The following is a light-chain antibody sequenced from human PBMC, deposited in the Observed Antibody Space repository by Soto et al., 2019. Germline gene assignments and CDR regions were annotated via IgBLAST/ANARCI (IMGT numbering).Light chain of an antibody. Sequence: EIVLTQSPGTLSLSPGERATLSCRASQSVTNTYLAWYQQKPGQAPRLLIYSASRRATGIPDRFTGSGSGTDFTLTINRLEPEEFAVYYCQQFGGSPRTFGQGTKLEIK. CDR1: QSVTNTY. J-gene: IGKJ2*01. CDR2: SAS. V-gene: IGKV3-20*01. CDR3: QQFGGSPRT.